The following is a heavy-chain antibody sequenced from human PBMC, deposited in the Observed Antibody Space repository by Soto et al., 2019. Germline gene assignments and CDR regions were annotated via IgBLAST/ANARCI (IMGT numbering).Heavy chain of an antibody. Sequence: QVQLVQSGAEVKKPGSSVKVSCKASGGTFSSYAISWVRQAPGQGLEWMGGIIPIFGTANYAQKFQGRVTITADESTSTAYMELSSLRSEDTAVYYCARDRITGTNLANSYYFDYWGQGTLVTVSS. D-gene: IGHD1-7*01. CDR3: ARDRITGTNLANSYYFDY. CDR2: IIPIFGTA. J-gene: IGHJ4*02. CDR1: GGTFSSYA. V-gene: IGHV1-69*12.